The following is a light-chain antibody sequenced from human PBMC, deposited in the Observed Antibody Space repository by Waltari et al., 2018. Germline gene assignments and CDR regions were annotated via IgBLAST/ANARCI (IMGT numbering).Light chain of an antibody. CDR1: SSDVGGYNY. Sequence: QSALTQPPSASGSPGQSVTISCTGTSSDVGGYNYVSWYQQLPGKAPKLVVYEVSNRPSGVPDRFSGSKSGNTASLTVSGLQAEDEADYYCSSYAGSYSYVFGTGTKVTVL. J-gene: IGLJ1*01. CDR3: SSYAGSYSYV. V-gene: IGLV2-8*01. CDR2: EVS.